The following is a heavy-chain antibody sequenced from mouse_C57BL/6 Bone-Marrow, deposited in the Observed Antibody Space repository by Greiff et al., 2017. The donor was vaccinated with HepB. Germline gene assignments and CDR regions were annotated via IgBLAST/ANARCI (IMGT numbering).Heavy chain of an antibody. CDR1: GYTFTSYW. Sequence: VQLQQPGAELVRPGSSVKLSCKASGYTFTSYWMHWVKQRPIQGLEWIGNIDPSDSETHYNQKFKDKATLTVDKSSSTAYMQLSSLTSEDSAVYYCARGEYYYGSSEDWYFDVWGTGTTVTVSS. J-gene: IGHJ1*03. CDR2: IDPSDSET. CDR3: ARGEYYYGSSEDWYFDV. D-gene: IGHD1-1*01. V-gene: IGHV1-52*01.